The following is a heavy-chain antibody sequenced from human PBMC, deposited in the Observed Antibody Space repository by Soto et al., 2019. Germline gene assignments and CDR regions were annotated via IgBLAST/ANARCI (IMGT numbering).Heavy chain of an antibody. Sequence: GESLKISCKGSGYSFTSYWIGWVRQMPGKGLEWMGIIYPGDSDTRYSPSFQGQVTISADKSISTAYRQWSSLKASDTAMYYCARASSFGGVIVLNHFDYWGQGTLVTVSS. CDR3: ARASSFGGVIVLNHFDY. D-gene: IGHD3-16*02. CDR1: GYSFTSYW. CDR2: IYPGDSDT. J-gene: IGHJ4*02. V-gene: IGHV5-51*01.